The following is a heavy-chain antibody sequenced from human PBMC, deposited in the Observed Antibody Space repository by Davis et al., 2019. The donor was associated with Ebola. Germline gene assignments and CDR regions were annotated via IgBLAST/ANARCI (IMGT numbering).Heavy chain of an antibody. CDR3: ASLRRTITGMDDGFDL. J-gene: IGHJ3*01. CDR1: ENSFSSYW. Sequence: GGSLRLSCKDSENSFSSYWIGWVRQMPGKGLEWMGIIYTGDSDTRYSPSFRGQVTISADISTRTAYLQWGSLKASDTAMYYCASLRRTITGMDDGFDLWGQGTMITVSS. V-gene: IGHV5-51*01. D-gene: IGHD1-20*01. CDR2: IYTGDSDT.